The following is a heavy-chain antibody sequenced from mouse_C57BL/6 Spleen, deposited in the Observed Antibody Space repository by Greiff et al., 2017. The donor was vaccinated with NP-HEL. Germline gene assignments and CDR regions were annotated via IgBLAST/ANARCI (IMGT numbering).Heavy chain of an antibody. Sequence: VQLQQPGAELVKPGASVKMSCKASGYTFTSYWITWVKQRPGQGLAWIGDIYPGSGSTNYNEKFKSKATLTVDTSSSTAYMQLSSLTSEDSAVYYWARVEAGYFDVWGTGTTVTVSS. V-gene: IGHV1-55*01. CDR3: ARVEAGYFDV. J-gene: IGHJ1*03. CDR1: GYTFTSYW. CDR2: IYPGSGST.